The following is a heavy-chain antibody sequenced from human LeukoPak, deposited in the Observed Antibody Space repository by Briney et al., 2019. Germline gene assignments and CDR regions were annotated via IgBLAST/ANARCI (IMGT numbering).Heavy chain of an antibody. Sequence: ASVKVSCKASGYTFTGYGISWVRQAPGQGLEWMGWISAYNGNTNYAQKLQGRVTMTTDTSTSTAYMELRSLRSDDTAVFYCARGSRYSSDYYFDYWGQGTLVTVSS. D-gene: IGHD5-18*01. CDR3: ARGSRYSSDYYFDY. CDR2: ISAYNGNT. CDR1: GYTFTGYG. J-gene: IGHJ4*02. V-gene: IGHV1-18*01.